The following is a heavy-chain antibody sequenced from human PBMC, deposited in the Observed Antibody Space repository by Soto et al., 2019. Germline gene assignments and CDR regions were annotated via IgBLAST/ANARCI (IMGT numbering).Heavy chain of an antibody. CDR2: IIPIFGTA. Sequence: ASVKVSCKASGGTFSSYAISWVRQAPGQGLEWMGGIIPIFGTANYAQKFQGRVTITADESTSTAYMELSSLRSEDTAVYYCASGMYYDFWSGYFLRYFDYWGQGTLVTVSS. CDR1: GGTFSSYA. J-gene: IGHJ4*02. V-gene: IGHV1-69*13. D-gene: IGHD3-3*01. CDR3: ASGMYYDFWSGYFLRYFDY.